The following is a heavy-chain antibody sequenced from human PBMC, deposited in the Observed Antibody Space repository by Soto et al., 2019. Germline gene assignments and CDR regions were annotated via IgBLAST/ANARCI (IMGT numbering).Heavy chain of an antibody. CDR3: ARGLGLYYFDY. J-gene: IGHJ4*02. V-gene: IGHV1-24*01. CDR2: FDPEDGET. D-gene: IGHD1-26*01. Sequence: HWVRQAPGKGLEWMGGFDPEDGETIYAQKFQGRVTMTEGTSTDTAYMELSSLRSEDTAVYYCARGLGLYYFDYWGQGTLVTVSS.